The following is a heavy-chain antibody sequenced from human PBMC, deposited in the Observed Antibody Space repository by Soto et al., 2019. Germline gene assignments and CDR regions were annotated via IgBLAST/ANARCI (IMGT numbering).Heavy chain of an antibody. CDR3: VRELPVAPRPGFDH. D-gene: IGHD2-21*01. CDR2: ISSSSSTI. V-gene: IGHV3-48*01. CDR1: GFTFSSSS. J-gene: IGHJ4*02. Sequence: GGSLRLSCAASGFTFSSSSMNWVRQAPGKGLEWVSYISSSSSTIYYADSVRGRFTISRDNAKNSVYLQMNSLRAEDTALYYCVRELPVAPRPGFDHWGQGTLVTVSS.